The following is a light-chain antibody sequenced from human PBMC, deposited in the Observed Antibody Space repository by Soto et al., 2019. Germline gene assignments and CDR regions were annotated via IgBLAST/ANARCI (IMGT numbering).Light chain of an antibody. Sequence: EIVLTQSPATLSLSPGERATLSCRASQSVSSYLAWYQQKPGQAPRLLIYDASNRATSIPARFSGSGSGTDFSLTISSLEPEDVAVYYCQQRSNWPPWTFGQGTKVEIK. CDR2: DAS. CDR1: QSVSSY. CDR3: QQRSNWPPWT. V-gene: IGKV3-11*01. J-gene: IGKJ1*01.